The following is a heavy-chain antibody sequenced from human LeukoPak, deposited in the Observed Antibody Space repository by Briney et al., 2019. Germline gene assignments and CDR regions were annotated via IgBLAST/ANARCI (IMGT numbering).Heavy chain of an antibody. CDR1: GFRVRNYG. D-gene: IGHD2-15*01. Sequence: PGGSLRLSCAASGFRVRNYGMHWVRKAPGKGLEWVAIVWGDGSRKEYGDAVKGRFTVSRDESEDTVYLQMNNLRVEDTAVYYCITRGVVAWGQGTLVTVSS. V-gene: IGHV3-33*01. CDR3: ITRGVVA. J-gene: IGHJ4*02. CDR2: VWGDGSRK.